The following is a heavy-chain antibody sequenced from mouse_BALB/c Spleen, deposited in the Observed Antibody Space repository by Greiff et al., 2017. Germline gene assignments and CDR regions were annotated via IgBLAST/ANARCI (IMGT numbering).Heavy chain of an antibody. J-gene: IGHJ1*01. CDR2: IYPGNSDT. V-gene: IGHV1-5*01. CDR3: TRLPTLLGRDWYFDV. CDR1: GYSFTSYW. D-gene: IGHD4-1*01. Sequence: VQLQQSGTVLARPGASVKMSCKASGYSFTSYWMHWVKQRPGQGLEWIGAIYPGNSDTSYNQKFKGKAKLTAVTSASTAYMELSSLTNEDSAVYYCTRLPTLLGRDWYFDVWGAGTTVTVSS.